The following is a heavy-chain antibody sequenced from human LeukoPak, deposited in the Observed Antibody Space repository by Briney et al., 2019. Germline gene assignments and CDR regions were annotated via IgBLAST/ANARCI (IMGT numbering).Heavy chain of an antibody. CDR2: ISAYNGNT. CDR1: GGTFSSYA. V-gene: IGHV1-18*01. D-gene: IGHD3-16*02. J-gene: IGHJ4*02. CDR3: ARKMLSDFDY. Sequence: GASVKVSCKASGGTFSSYAISWVRQAPGQGLEWMGWISAYNGNTNYAQELQGRVTMTTDTSTSTAYMELRSLRSDDTAVYYCARKMLSDFDYWGQGTLVTVSS.